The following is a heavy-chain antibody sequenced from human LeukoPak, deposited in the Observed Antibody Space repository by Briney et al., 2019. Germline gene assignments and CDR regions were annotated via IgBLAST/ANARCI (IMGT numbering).Heavy chain of an antibody. J-gene: IGHJ5*02. V-gene: IGHV1-8*01. CDR3: ARAPSRENMPTANTGCWFDP. CDR1: GCSFINYD. CDR2: MNPNSGNT. D-gene: IGHD5-18*01. Sequence: ASVRVSCKASGCSFINYDIHWVRQAAGQGLEWMGWMNPNSGNTGYTQKFQGGVTMTRDTSVSTAYMELSSLRYEDTAIYYCARAPSRENMPTANTGCWFDPWGQGTLVTVSS.